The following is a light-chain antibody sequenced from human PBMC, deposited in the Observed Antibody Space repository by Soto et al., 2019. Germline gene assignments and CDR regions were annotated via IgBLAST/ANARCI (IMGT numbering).Light chain of an antibody. CDR2: DVS. J-gene: IGLJ2*01. CDR1: SSDVGGYNY. Sequence: QSALPQPASVSGSPGPSITISCTGTSSDVGGYNYVSWYQQHPGKAPKLMIYDVSNRPSGVSNRFSGSKSGNTASLTISGLQAEDEADYYCSSYTSSSTLYVVFGGGTQLTVL. CDR3: SSYTSSSTLYVV. V-gene: IGLV2-14*01.